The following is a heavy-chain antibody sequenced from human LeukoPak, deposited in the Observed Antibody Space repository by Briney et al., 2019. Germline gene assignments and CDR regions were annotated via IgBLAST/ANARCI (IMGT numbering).Heavy chain of an antibody. V-gene: IGHV4-39*01. D-gene: IGHD6-19*01. Sequence: RSSETLSLTCTVSGGSISSSSYDWGWIRQPPGKGLEWIVRSYYSGSTYYNPSRKSRITRSVDTAKNQFSLKLSSVTAADTAVYYCASPLVEELAEANYYYMDVWGKGTTVTVSS. CDR1: GGSISSSSYD. CDR2: SYYSGST. J-gene: IGHJ6*03. CDR3: ASPLVEELAEANYYYMDV.